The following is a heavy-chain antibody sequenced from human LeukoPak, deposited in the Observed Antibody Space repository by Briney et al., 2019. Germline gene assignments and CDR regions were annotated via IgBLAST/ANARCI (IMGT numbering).Heavy chain of an antibody. CDR3: ARDGRDNSGYEIGAFDI. J-gene: IGHJ3*02. CDR1: GGSISNYY. CDR2: LYTSGTT. Sequence: SETLSLTCAVYGGSISNYYWSWIRQPAGKGLEWIGRLYTSGTTNYNPSLKSRVSVSGDKSKNQFSLKLSSVTAADTAIYYCARDGRDNSGYEIGAFDIWGQGTMVTVSS. D-gene: IGHD5-12*01. V-gene: IGHV4-4*07.